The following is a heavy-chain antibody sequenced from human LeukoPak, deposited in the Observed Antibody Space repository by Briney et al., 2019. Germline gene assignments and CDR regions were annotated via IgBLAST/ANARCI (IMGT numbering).Heavy chain of an antibody. CDR2: ISSSSSTI. Sequence: GGSLRLSCAASGFTFSSYSMNWVRQAPGKGLEWVSYISSSSSTIYYADSVKGRFTISRDNAKNSLYLQMNSLRAEDTAVYYCASLQWPVRYWGQGTLVTVSS. CDR3: ASLQWPVRY. V-gene: IGHV3-48*01. CDR1: GFTFSSYS. D-gene: IGHD6-19*01. J-gene: IGHJ4*02.